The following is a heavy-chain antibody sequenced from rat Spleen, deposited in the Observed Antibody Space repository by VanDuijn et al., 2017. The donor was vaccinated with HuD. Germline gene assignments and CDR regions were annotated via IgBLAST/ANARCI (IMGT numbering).Heavy chain of an antibody. D-gene: IGHD3-1*01. CDR1: GFIFNRYY. J-gene: IGHJ2*01. CDR2: IIYDTTNT. CDR3: ARHPTYFDY. Sequence: EVQLVESGGGLVQPGRSLKLSCAATGFIFNRYYMVWVRQAPKKGLEWVATIIYDTTNTYYRDSVRGRFTISRDNAKSTLYLQMNSLRSEDTATYYCARHPTYFDYWGQGVMVTVSS. V-gene: IGHV5-22*01.